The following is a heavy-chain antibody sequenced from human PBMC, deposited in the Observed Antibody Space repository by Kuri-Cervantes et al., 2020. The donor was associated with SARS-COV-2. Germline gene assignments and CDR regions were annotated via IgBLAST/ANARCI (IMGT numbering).Heavy chain of an antibody. CDR2: IYSGGST. CDR3: ARELRLSRTDAFDI. CDR1: GFTFDDYG. D-gene: IGHD5-12*01. J-gene: IGHJ3*02. Sequence: GGSLRLSCAASGFTFDDYGMSWVRQAPGKGLEWVSVIYSGGSTYYADSVKGRFTISRDNAKNSLYLQMSSLRAEDTAVYYCARELRLSRTDAFDIWGQGTMVTVSS. V-gene: IGHV3-20*04.